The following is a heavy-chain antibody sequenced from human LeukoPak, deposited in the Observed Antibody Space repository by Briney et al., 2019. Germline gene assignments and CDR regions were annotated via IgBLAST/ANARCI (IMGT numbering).Heavy chain of an antibody. D-gene: IGHD3-3*01. Sequence: PSETLSLTCTVSGGSVSSSGHFWNWVRQTPGKGLEWIGYTHDHGSTNYNPSLKSRVTISVDTSNNQFSLKLSSVTAADTAVYYCARDEAIFGAGYYYGMDVWGQGTTVTVSS. CDR1: GGSVSSSGHF. CDR2: THDHGST. J-gene: IGHJ6*02. V-gene: IGHV4-61*08. CDR3: ARDEAIFGAGYYYGMDV.